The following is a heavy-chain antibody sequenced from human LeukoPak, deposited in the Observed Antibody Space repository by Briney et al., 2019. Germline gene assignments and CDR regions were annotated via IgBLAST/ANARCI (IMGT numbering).Heavy chain of an antibody. CDR1: GYTFTSYG. J-gene: IGHJ4*02. V-gene: IGHV1-18*01. CDR2: ISAYNGNT. D-gene: IGHD3-22*01. Sequence: ASVTVSCKASGYTFTSYGISWVRQAPGQGLEWMGWISAYNGNTNYAQKLQGRVTMTTDTSTSTAYMELRSLRSDDTAVYYCARFDSSGYFYYFDYWGQGTLVTVSS. CDR3: ARFDSSGYFYYFDY.